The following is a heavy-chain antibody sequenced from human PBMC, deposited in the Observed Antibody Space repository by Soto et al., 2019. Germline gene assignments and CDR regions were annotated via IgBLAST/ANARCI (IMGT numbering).Heavy chain of an antibody. D-gene: IGHD5-18*01. V-gene: IGHV1-8*01. Sequence: QVQLVQSGAEVKKPGASVKVSCKGFGYTFASYDINWVRQAPGQGLEWMGWVNPDSGNTDYVQRFQGRVTMTRDFFTDTAYMELRGLTSEDTAVYYCARRARIGRQLWLPFDYWAQGTLVTVSS. CDR3: ARRARIGRQLWLPFDY. J-gene: IGHJ4*02. CDR2: VNPDSGNT. CDR1: GYTFASYD.